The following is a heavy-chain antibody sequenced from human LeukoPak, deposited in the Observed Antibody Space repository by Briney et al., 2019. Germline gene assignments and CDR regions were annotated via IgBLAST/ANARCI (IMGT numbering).Heavy chain of an antibody. V-gene: IGHV3-43D*03. D-gene: IGHD3-3*01. J-gene: IGHJ4*02. CDR1: GFTFDDYA. Sequence: GGSLRLSCAASGFTFDDYAMHWVRQAPGKGLEWVSLISWDGGSTYYADSVKGRFTISRDNSKNSLYLQMNSLRAEDTALYYCAKSPIWSGYYGLFDCWGQGTLVTVSS. CDR3: AKSPIWSGYYGLFDC. CDR2: ISWDGGST.